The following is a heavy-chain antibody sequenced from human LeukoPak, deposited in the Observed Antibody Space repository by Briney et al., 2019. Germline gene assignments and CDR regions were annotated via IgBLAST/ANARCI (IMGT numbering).Heavy chain of an antibody. CDR1: GFTFSSYW. V-gene: IGHV3-7*01. CDR2: IQQDGNEK. J-gene: IGHJ4*02. D-gene: IGHD5-12*01. CDR3: ARGPSGYHNT. Sequence: PGGSLRLSCAASGFTFSSYWMTWVRQAPGKGLEWVANIQQDGNEKYYVDSVKGRFTISRDNSKNTLYLQMNSLRAEDTAVYYCARGPSGYHNTGGQGTLVTVSS.